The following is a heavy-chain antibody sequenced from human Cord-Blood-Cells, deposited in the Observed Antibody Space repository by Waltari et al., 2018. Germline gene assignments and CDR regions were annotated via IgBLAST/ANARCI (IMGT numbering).Heavy chain of an antibody. Sequence: QVQLVQSGAEVKKPGSSVKVSCKASGGTFSSYAIGWVRQAPGQGLEWMGGIIPIFGTANYAQKFQGRVTITADESTSTAYMELSSLRSEDTVVYYCARQVSGWSGSYWFDPWGQGTLVTVSS. CDR3: ARQVSGWSGSYWFDP. D-gene: IGHD1-26*01. CDR1: GGTFSSYA. CDR2: IIPIFGTA. J-gene: IGHJ5*02. V-gene: IGHV1-69*01.